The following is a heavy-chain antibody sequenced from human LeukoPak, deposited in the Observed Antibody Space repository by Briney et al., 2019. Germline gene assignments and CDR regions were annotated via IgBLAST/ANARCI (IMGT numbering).Heavy chain of an antibody. Sequence: GGSLRLSCAASGFTFSGYAMHWVRQAPGKGLEWVAVISYDGSNKYYADSVKGRFTISRDNSKNTLYLQMNSLRAEDTAVYYCARGSPYCSSTSCYFRWFDPWGQGTLVTVSS. CDR2: ISYDGSNK. CDR1: GFTFSGYA. V-gene: IGHV3-30-3*01. CDR3: ARGSPYCSSTSCYFRWFDP. J-gene: IGHJ5*02. D-gene: IGHD2-2*01.